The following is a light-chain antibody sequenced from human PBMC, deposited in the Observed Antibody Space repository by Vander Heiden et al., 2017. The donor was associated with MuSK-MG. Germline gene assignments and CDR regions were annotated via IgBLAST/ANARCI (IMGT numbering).Light chain of an antibody. CDR3: QQRSTWPT. V-gene: IGKV3-11*01. CDR1: QNLNGY. CDR2: DAS. Sequence: EIVLTQSPATLSLSPGERATLSCRASQNLNGYLAWYQHKPGQAPRLLISDASNRATGIPARFSGSGSATDFTLTISSLEPEDFAVYYCQQRSTWPTFGGGTKVEMK. J-gene: IGKJ4*01.